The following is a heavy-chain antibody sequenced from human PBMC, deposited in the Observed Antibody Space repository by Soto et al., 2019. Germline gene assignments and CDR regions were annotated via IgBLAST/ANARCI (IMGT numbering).Heavy chain of an antibody. CDR3: ARVWDGYDKWSGAFDI. Sequence: QVQLVQSGAEVKKPGSSVKVSCKASGGTFSSYAISWVRQAPGQGLEWMGGIIPIFGTANYAQKFQGRVTINADESTSTAYMELSSLRSEDTAVYYCARVWDGYDKWSGAFDIWGQGTMVTVSS. CDR2: IIPIFGTA. J-gene: IGHJ3*02. V-gene: IGHV1-69*12. CDR1: GGTFSSYA. D-gene: IGHD5-12*01.